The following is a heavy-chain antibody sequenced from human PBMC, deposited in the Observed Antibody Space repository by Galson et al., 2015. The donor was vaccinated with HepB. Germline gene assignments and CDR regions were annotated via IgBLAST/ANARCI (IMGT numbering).Heavy chain of an antibody. V-gene: IGHV7-4-1*02. Sequence: SVKVSCKASGYTLMSYTMSWVRQAPGQGLEWMGWINTITGKPRYAQGFIGHFVFSWDTSVSTAYLQISSLKTEDTAVYHCARMDGSGSIDFWGQGTLVTVSS. D-gene: IGHD3-10*01. CDR2: INTITGKP. CDR3: ARMDGSGSIDF. J-gene: IGHJ4*02. CDR1: GYTLMSYT.